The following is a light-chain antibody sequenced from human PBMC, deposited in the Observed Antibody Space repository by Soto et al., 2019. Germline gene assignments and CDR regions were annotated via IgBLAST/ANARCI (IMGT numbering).Light chain of an antibody. CDR1: TSDVGGYNY. CDR3: SSYTSSSTYV. Sequence: QSALTQPASVSGSPGQSSTLSCTGTTSDVGGYNYVSWYQQHPGKAPKLMIYEVSNRPSGVSNRFTGSQSGNTASLTISGLQAEDEADYYCSSYTSSSTYVFGTGTKLTVL. J-gene: IGLJ1*01. V-gene: IGLV2-14*01. CDR2: EVS.